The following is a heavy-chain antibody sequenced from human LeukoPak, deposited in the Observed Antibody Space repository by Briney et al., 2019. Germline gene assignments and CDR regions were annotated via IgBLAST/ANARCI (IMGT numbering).Heavy chain of an antibody. Sequence: ASVKVSCKASGYTFTSYYMHWVRQAPGQGLEWMGGIIPIFGTANYAQKFQGRVTITADESTSTAYMELSSLRSEDTAVYYCARVSRYSGYGGGYYYMDVWGKGTTVTVSS. D-gene: IGHD5-12*01. CDR1: GYTFTSYY. J-gene: IGHJ6*03. CDR3: ARVSRYSGYGGGYYYMDV. V-gene: IGHV1-69*13. CDR2: IIPIFGTA.